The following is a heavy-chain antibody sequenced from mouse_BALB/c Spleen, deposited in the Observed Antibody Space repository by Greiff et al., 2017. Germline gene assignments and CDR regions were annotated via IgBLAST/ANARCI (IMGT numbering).Heavy chain of an antibody. V-gene: IGHV5-9-3*01. CDR2: ISSGGSYT. CDR1: GFTFSSYA. Sequence: EVQLVESGGGLVKPGGSLKLSCAASGFTFSSYAMSWVRQTPEKRLEWVATISSGGSYTYCPDSVKGRFTISRDNAKNTLYLQMSSLRSEDTAMYYCARQNTVDYWGQGTSVTVSS. J-gene: IGHJ4*01. CDR3: ARQNTVDY.